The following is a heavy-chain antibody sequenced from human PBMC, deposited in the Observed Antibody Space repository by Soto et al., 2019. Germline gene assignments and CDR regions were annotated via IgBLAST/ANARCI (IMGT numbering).Heavy chain of an antibody. CDR1: GFTFNSYG. D-gene: IGHD2-2*01. CDR2: ISYDGSNK. Sequence: PGGSLRLSCAASGFTFNSYGMHWVRQAPGKGLEWVAVISYDGSNKYYADSVKGRFTISRDNSKNTLYLQMNSLRAEDTAVYYCAKVRSSSCSSTSCYSCWFDPWGQGTLVTVSS. V-gene: IGHV3-30*18. J-gene: IGHJ5*02. CDR3: AKVRSSSCSSTSCYSCWFDP.